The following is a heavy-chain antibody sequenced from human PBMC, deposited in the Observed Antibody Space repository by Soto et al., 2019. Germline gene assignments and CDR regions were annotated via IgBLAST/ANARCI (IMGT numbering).Heavy chain of an antibody. CDR2: IYYTGST. CDR1: GASIRSGGYY. V-gene: IGHV4-31*03. Sequence: LSLTCSVSGASIRSGGYYWSWLRQSPGKGLEWIGHIYYTGSTFYSPSLKSRLTISLDTSKNQFSLDLRSVTAADTAMYYCARIEMASIKWGRGTLVTVSS. J-gene: IGHJ4*02. CDR3: ARIEMASIK.